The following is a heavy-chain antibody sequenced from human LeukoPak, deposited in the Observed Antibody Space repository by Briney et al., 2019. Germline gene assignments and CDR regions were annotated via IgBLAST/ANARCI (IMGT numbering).Heavy chain of an antibody. CDR2: IYYSGST. CDR1: GGSISSGGYY. V-gene: IGHV4-31*03. Sequence: SQTLSLTCTVSGGSISSGGYYWSWIRQHPGKGLEWIGYIYYSGSTNYNPSLKSRVTISVDTSKNQFSLKLSSVTAADTAVYYCARLKGYYGSGSQSPDGWFDPWGQGTLVTVSS. J-gene: IGHJ5*02. CDR3: ARLKGYYGSGSQSPDGWFDP. D-gene: IGHD3-10*01.